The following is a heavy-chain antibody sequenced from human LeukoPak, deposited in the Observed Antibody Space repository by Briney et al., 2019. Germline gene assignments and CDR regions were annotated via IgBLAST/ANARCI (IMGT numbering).Heavy chain of an antibody. CDR2: ISYGGRT. V-gene: IGHV4-34*01. CDR3: ARADYSSTWSHDYYYMDV. Sequence: SQTLSLTCAVNGGSFSGYYWTWIRQPPGKGLEWIGEISYGGRTNYNPSLKSQVTISVDTSKSQFSLNLSSVTAADTATYYCARADYSSTWSHDYYYMDVWGKGTTVTVSS. D-gene: IGHD6-13*01. J-gene: IGHJ6*03. CDR1: GGSFSGYY.